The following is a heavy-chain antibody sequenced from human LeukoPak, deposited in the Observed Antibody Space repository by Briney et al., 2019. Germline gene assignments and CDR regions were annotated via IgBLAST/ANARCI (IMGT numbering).Heavy chain of an antibody. CDR2: ISYDGSNK. Sequence: GGSLRPSCAASGFTFSSYAMHWVRQAPGKGLEWVAVISYDGSNKYYADSVKGRFTISRDNSKNTLYLQMNSLRAEDTAVYYCASEGTAGITAAGPIYDYWGQGTLVTVSS. CDR1: GFTFSSYA. D-gene: IGHD6-13*01. J-gene: IGHJ4*02. V-gene: IGHV3-30-3*01. CDR3: ASEGTAGITAAGPIYDY.